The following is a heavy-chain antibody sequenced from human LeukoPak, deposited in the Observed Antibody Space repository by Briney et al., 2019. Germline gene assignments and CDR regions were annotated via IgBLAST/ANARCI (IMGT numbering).Heavy chain of an antibody. D-gene: IGHD3-3*01. CDR3: ARGGIRLISLKDYYYGVDV. J-gene: IGHJ6*04. Sequence: PSETLSLTCAVYGGSFSGYYWSWIRQPPGKGLEWIGEINHSGSTNYNPSLKSRVTISVDTSKNQFSLKLSSVTAADTAVYYCARGGIRLISLKDYYYGVDVWGKGTTVTVSS. CDR1: GGSFSGYY. CDR2: INHSGST. V-gene: IGHV4-34*01.